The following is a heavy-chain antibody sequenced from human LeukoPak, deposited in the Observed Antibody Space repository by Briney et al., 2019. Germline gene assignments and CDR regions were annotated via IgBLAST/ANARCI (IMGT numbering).Heavy chain of an antibody. J-gene: IGHJ4*02. Sequence: GGSLRLSCAASGFTFSSYEMNWVRQAPGKGPEWVSSISSSSRYIYYADSVKGRFTISRDNAKNSLYLQMNSLRGEDTAVYYCARVYSSSSLDYWGQGTLVTVSS. CDR2: ISSSSRYI. V-gene: IGHV3-21*06. D-gene: IGHD6-6*01. CDR1: GFTFSSYE. CDR3: ARVYSSSSLDY.